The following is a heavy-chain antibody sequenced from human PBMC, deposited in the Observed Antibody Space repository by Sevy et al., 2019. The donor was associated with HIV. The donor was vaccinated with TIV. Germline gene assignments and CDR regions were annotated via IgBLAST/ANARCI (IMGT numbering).Heavy chain of an antibody. Sequence: GGSLRLSCAASGFIFNSYTMNWVRLAPGKGLEWVSAISGSGGTTYYADSVKGRFTISRDNSKKKVDLQMNSLTVEDTAVYYCAKGYGSGSPPDYWGQGTLVTVSS. CDR1: GFIFNSYT. V-gene: IGHV3-23*01. CDR2: ISGSGGTT. D-gene: IGHD3-10*01. CDR3: AKGYGSGSPPDY. J-gene: IGHJ4*02.